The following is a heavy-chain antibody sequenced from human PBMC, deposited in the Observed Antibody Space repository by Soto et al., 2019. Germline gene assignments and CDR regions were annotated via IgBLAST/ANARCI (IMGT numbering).Heavy chain of an antibody. CDR2: INHTGNT. J-gene: IGHJ4*02. Sequence: SETLSLTCAVYGGSFTNYYWSWIRQSPGKGLEWIGEINHTGNTNYNPSLKSRVTISVDTSKNQFSLKVISVTAADTAVYYCARTKCSGGSCYSWSLDYWGQGTPVTVSS. D-gene: IGHD2-15*01. CDR3: ARTKCSGGSCYSWSLDY. V-gene: IGHV4-34*01. CDR1: GGSFTNYY.